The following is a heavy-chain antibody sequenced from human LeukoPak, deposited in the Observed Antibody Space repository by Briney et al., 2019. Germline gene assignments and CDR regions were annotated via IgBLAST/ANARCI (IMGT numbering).Heavy chain of an antibody. Sequence: GASVKVSCKASGYTFTSYDINWVRQATGQGLEWMGWMSPNSADTGYAQEFQGRLTMTRDTSISTAYMELSSLRSEDTAVYYCVRTPPNWGADYWGQGTLVTVSS. D-gene: IGHD3-16*01. CDR3: VRTPPNWGADY. CDR2: MSPNSADT. V-gene: IGHV1-8*01. J-gene: IGHJ4*02. CDR1: GYTFTSYD.